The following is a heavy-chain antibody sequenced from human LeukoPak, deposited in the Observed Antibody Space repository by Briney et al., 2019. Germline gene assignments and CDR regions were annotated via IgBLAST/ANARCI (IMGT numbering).Heavy chain of an antibody. CDR3: TGGNVAARPFDY. J-gene: IGHJ4*02. V-gene: IGHV3-53*01. CDR2: IYSGGST. D-gene: IGHD6-6*01. CDR1: GFTVSRNY. Sequence: GGSLRLSCAASGFTVSRNYMSWVRQPPGKGLDWVSVIYSGGSTYYADSVKGRFTISRDNSKNILYLQMNSLRAEDTAVFYCTGGNVAARPFDYWGQGTLVTVSS.